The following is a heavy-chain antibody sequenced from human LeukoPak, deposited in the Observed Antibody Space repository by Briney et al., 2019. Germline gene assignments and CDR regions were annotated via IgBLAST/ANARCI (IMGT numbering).Heavy chain of an antibody. V-gene: IGHV3-23*01. Sequence: GGSLRLSCAASGFTFNTYAMHWVRQAPGKGLEWVSAISGSAGSTYYADSVKGRFTISRDNSKSTLYLQMNSLRVEDTAVYYCAKERRRGDYSEYFDYWGQGTLVTVSS. J-gene: IGHJ4*02. CDR3: AKERRRGDYSEYFDY. CDR1: GFTFNTYA. CDR2: ISGSAGST. D-gene: IGHD4-17*01.